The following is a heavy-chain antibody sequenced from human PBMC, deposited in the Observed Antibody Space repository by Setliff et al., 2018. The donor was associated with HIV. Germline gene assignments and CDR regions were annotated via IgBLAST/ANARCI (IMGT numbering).Heavy chain of an antibody. D-gene: IGHD3-22*01. CDR2: IYSRGPT. CDR1: GASITSGSYY. Sequence: SETLSLTCNISGASITSGSYYWSWIRRPAGKGLEWIGHIYSRGPTNYNPSLRSRAIISVDTSKNQLSLSLSSVTAADTAVYYCARDDSGYYYDYWGQGKLVTVSS. V-gene: IGHV4-61*09. J-gene: IGHJ4*02. CDR3: ARDDSGYYYDY.